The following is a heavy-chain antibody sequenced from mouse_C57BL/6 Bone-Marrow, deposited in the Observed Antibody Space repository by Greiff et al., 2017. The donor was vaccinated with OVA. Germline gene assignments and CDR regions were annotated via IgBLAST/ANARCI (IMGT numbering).Heavy chain of an antibody. CDR2: IDPSDSYP. CDR3: ARKHYSNYEGFAY. J-gene: IGHJ3*01. CDR1: GYTFTSYW. D-gene: IGHD2-5*01. Sequence: QVQLQQPGAELVMPGASVKLSCKASGYTFTSYWMHWVQQRPGQGLEWIGEIDPSDSYPNYNQKFKGKSTLTVANSSSTAYMQLSSLTSEDSAVYYCARKHYSNYEGFAYWGQGTLVTVSA. V-gene: IGHV1-69*01.